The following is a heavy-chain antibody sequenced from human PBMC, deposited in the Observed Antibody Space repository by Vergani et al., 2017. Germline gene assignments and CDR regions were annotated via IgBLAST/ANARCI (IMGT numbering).Heavy chain of an antibody. CDR3: ARGQVPYSSSWYI. V-gene: IGHV4-34*01. Sequence: QVQLQQWGAGLLKPSETLSLTCAVYGGSFSGYYWSWIRQPPGKGLEWIGEINHSGSTNNNPSLKSRVTISVDTSKNQFSLKLSSVTAADTAVYYCARGQVPYSSSWYIWGQGTLVTVSS. CDR1: GGSFSGYY. CDR2: INHSGST. J-gene: IGHJ4*02. D-gene: IGHD6-13*01.